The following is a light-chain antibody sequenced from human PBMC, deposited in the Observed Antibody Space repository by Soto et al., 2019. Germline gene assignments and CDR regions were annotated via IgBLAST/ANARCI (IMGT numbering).Light chain of an antibody. CDR1: SSDIGGYDY. J-gene: IGLJ1*01. CDR2: EVR. CDR3: CSYTRTSNHYF. V-gene: IGLV2-14*01. Sequence: QSLLTQPASLSGSPGQSITISCTGTSSDIGGYDYVSWYQQRPGKAPKLMIYEVRYRPSGVSNRFSGSKSGNTASLTISGLQAEDEAVYYCCSYTRTSNHYFFGSGTKVTVL.